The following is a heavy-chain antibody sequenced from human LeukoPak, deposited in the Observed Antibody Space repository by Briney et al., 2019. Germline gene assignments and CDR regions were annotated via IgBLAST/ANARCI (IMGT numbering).Heavy chain of an antibody. D-gene: IGHD6-19*01. CDR3: ARQKACSGWYCWFDP. V-gene: IGHV4-39*01. Sequence: SETLSLTCTVPGGSISSSSNYWGWIRQSPGKGLEWIGTIYYSGSTYYNPSLKSRVTISVDTSKNQFSLKLSSVTAADTAVYYCARQKACSGWYCWFDPWGQGTLVTVSS. J-gene: IGHJ5*02. CDR1: GGSISSSSNY. CDR2: IYYSGST.